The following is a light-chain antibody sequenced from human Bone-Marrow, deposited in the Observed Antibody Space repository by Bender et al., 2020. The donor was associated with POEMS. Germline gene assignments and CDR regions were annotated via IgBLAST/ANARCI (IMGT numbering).Light chain of an antibody. CDR1: SSDVGNYNL. Sequence: QSALTQPASVSGSPGQSITISCSGTSSDVGNYNLVSWYQQHPGKVPKLIIFEGTKRPSGISDRFSGSKSGNTASLTISGLQAEDEADYYCYSCGDPFTPGIFGGGTRLTVL. J-gene: IGLJ2*01. CDR3: YSCGDPFTPGI. V-gene: IGLV2-23*01. CDR2: EGT.